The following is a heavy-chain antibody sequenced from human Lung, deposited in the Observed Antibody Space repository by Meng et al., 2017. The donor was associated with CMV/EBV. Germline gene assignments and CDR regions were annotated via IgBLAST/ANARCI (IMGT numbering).Heavy chain of an antibody. CDR2: MNPNRGNT. CDR3: ARGQVQCSTINCHDYRFSGMDV. Sequence: ASVKVSXKASGDTFSNYDIIWVRQASGQGLEWVGWMNPNRGNTAYAQKFQGRVTMTRDTSTSIAYMELSRLRSGDTAVYYCARGQVQCSTINCHDYRFSGMDVWGQGXTVTVSS. J-gene: IGHJ6*02. D-gene: IGHD2/OR15-2a*01. V-gene: IGHV1-8*01. CDR1: GDTFSNYD.